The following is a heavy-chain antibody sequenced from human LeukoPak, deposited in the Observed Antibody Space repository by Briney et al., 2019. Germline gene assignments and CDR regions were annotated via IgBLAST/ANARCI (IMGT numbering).Heavy chain of an antibody. V-gene: IGHV1-46*03. CDR3: ASGYNRVY. Sequence: EASVKVSCKTSGYSFTNYYMHWVRQAHGRGLEWMGIINPSGGSTSYAQKFQGRVTMTRDTSTSTVYMYLSSLRSEDTAVYFCASGYNRVYWGQGTLVTVSS. J-gene: IGHJ4*02. CDR1: GYSFTNYY. CDR2: INPSGGST. D-gene: IGHD5-24*01.